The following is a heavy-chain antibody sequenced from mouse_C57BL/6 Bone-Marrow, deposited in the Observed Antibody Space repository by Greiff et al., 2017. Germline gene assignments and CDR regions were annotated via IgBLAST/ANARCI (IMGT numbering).Heavy chain of an antibody. CDR3: ASGSNYGGYNFDY. D-gene: IGHD2-5*01. J-gene: IGHJ2*01. CDR1: GYTFTTYP. Sequence: VQLQQSGAELVKPGASVTMSCKASGYTFTTYPIEWMKQNHGKSLEWIGNFHPYNDDTKYNEKFKGKATLTVDKSSSTVYLQISRLTSDDSAVLYYASGSNYGGYNFDYWGQGTTLTVSS. V-gene: IGHV1-47*01. CDR2: FHPYNDDT.